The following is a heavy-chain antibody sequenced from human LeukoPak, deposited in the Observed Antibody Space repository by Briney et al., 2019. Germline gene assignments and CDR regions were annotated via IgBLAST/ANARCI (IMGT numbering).Heavy chain of an antibody. CDR3: ARVMVRGLKATDY. CDR1: GFTFSDYY. Sequence: GGSLRLSCAASGFTFSDYYMSWIRQAPGKGLEWVSYISSSGSTIYYADSVKGRFTISRDNAKNSLYLQMNSLRAEDTAVYYCARVMVRGLKATDYWGQGTLVTVSS. D-gene: IGHD3-10*01. J-gene: IGHJ4*02. CDR2: ISSSGSTI. V-gene: IGHV3-11*04.